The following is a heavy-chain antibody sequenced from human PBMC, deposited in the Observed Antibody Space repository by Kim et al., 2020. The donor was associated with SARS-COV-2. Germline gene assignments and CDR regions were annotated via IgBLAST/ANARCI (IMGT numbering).Heavy chain of an antibody. J-gene: IGHJ4*02. CDR3: ARDPLSSGWYMGVDY. CDR2: IIPIFGTA. D-gene: IGHD6-19*01. V-gene: IGHV1-69*13. CDR1: GGTFSSYA. Sequence: SVKVSCKASGGTFSSYAISWVRQAPGQGLEWMGGIIPIFGTANYAQKFQGRVTITADESTSTAYMEPSSLRSEDTAVYYCARDPLSSGWYMGVDYWGQGTLVTVSS.